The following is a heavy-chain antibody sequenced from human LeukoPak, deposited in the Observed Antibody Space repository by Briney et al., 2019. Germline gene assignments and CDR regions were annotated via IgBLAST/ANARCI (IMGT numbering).Heavy chain of an antibody. V-gene: IGHV4-4*07. CDR2: VHFSGST. Sequence: SETLSLTCAVSSASVTSHHWAWIRQPAGKRLEWVGRVHFSGSTNYNPSLGGRVAISVDKSKNKLSLNLNSVSDADTAVYYCARDDSSRDDSGGYHFWGRGVLVTVSS. D-gene: IGHD3-22*01. J-gene: IGHJ4*02. CDR3: ARDDSSRDDSGGYHF. CDR1: SASVTSHH.